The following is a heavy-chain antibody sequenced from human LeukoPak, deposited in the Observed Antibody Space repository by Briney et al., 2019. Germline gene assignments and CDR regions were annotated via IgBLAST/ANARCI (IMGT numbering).Heavy chain of an antibody. CDR1: GFTFSDYY. D-gene: IGHD5-12*01. CDR2: ISSSGSTI. Sequence: GGSLRLSCAASGFTFSDYYMSWIRQAPGKGLEWVSYISSSGSTIYYADSVKGRFTISRDNAKNSLYLQMNSLRAEDTAVYYCARDRGVATIISDRKNYYYYMDVWGKGTTVTVSS. J-gene: IGHJ6*03. CDR3: ARDRGVATIISDRKNYYYYMDV. V-gene: IGHV3-11*04.